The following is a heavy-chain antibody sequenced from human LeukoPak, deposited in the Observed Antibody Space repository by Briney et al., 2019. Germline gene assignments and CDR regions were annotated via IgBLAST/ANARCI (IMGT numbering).Heavy chain of an antibody. Sequence: LVKVSCKASGGTFSSYAISWVRQAPGQGLEWMGGIIPIFGTANYAQKFQGRVTITTDESTSTAYMELSSLRSEDTAVYYCARGNRDFWSGYPYYYYYMDVWGKGTTVTVSS. CDR1: GGTFSSYA. V-gene: IGHV1-69*05. CDR2: IIPIFGTA. D-gene: IGHD3-3*01. J-gene: IGHJ6*03. CDR3: ARGNRDFWSGYPYYYYYMDV.